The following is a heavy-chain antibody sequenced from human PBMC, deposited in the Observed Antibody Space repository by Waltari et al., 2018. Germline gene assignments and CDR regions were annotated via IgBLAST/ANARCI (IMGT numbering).Heavy chain of an antibody. CDR1: GYSVTSYW. CDR2: IYPGDSDT. J-gene: IGHJ6*03. CDR3: ARHFGYSYGSYYYMDV. V-gene: IGHV5-51*01. D-gene: IGHD5-18*01. Sequence: EVQLVQSGAEVKKTGESLKISCKASGYSVTSYWIGWLRKMPGKGLEWMGIIYPGDSDTTYSPSFQGQVTISADKSISTAYVQWSSLKASDTAMYYCARHFGYSYGSYYYMDVWGKGTTVTVSS.